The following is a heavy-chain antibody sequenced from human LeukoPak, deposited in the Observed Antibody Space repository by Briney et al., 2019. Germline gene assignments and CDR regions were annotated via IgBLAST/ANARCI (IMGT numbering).Heavy chain of an antibody. CDR3: ARDGGRGHDFWSGYYKDYYYGMDV. D-gene: IGHD3-3*01. J-gene: IGHJ6*02. CDR1: GFTFSIYN. Sequence: PGGSLRLSCAASGFTFSIYNIHWVRQAPGKGLEWVSVIYSGGSTYYADSVKGRFTISRDNSKNTLYLQMNSLRAEDTAVYYCARDGGRGHDFWSGYYKDYYYGMDVWGQGTTVTVSS. CDR2: IYSGGST. V-gene: IGHV3-66*01.